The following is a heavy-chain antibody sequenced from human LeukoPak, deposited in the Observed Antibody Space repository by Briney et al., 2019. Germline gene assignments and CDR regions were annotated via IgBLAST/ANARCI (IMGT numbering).Heavy chain of an antibody. J-gene: IGHJ6*02. V-gene: IGHV1-69*04. CDR1: GGTFSSYA. D-gene: IGHD2-15*01. CDR2: IIPILGIA. CDR3: ARYVRLVARLYYYYGMDV. Sequence: SVKVSCKASGGTFSSYAISWVRQAPGQGLEWMGRIIPILGIANYAQKFQGRVTITADKSTSTAYMELSSLRSEDTAVYYCARYVRLVARLYYYYGMDVWGQGTTVTVSS.